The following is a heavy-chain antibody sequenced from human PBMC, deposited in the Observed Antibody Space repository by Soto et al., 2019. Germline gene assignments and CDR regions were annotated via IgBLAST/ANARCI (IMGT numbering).Heavy chain of an antibody. CDR3: TVWGSGNDFGAA. CDR1: GFTFSDHY. D-gene: IGHD3-10*01. J-gene: IGHJ4*02. CDR2: SKNKADSYTS. V-gene: IGHV3-72*01. Sequence: EVQLVESGGGLVQPGGSLRLSCAASGFTFSDHYMDWVRQAPGKGLEWVGRSKNKADSYTSEYAASVKGRVTISRDCSKNSLFLQMNSLKTEDTAVYYCTVWGSGNDFGAAWGQGILVTVSS.